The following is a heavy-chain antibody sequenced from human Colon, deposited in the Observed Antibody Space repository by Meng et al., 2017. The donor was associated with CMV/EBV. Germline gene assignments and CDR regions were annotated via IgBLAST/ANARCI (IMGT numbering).Heavy chain of an antibody. J-gene: IGHJ1*01. CDR1: GGSISSYC. V-gene: IGHV4-59*01. Sequence: ELQESGPGLVKPSETLSFTCTVSGGSISSYCWGWIRQPPGKGLEWIGYMCYSGDTNYNPSLRSRVTISGDTSKNQFSLKLNSVTAADTAVYYCALRGSAAGTFQHWGQGTLVTVFS. D-gene: IGHD6-13*01. CDR3: ALRGSAAGTFQH. CDR2: MCYSGDT.